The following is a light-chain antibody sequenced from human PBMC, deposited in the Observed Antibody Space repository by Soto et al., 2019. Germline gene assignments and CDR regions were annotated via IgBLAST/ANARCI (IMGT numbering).Light chain of an antibody. CDR2: GAS. Sequence: EIVMTQSPATLSVSPGEGATLSCRASQSVSSNLAWYQQKPGQAPRLLIYGASTRATGVPARFTGSGSGSDFTLTISGLQSEDFAVYYCQQGHNWPLTFGQGTRPEI. J-gene: IGKJ2*01. V-gene: IGKV3-15*01. CDR3: QQGHNWPLT. CDR1: QSVSSN.